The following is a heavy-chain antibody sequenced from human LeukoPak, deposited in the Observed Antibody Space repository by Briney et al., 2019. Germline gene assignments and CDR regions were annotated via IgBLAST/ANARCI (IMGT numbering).Heavy chain of an antibody. V-gene: IGHV7-4-1*02. D-gene: IGHD6-13*01. CDR2: INTNTGNP. CDR3: AREPPRYSSSWSPTTGWFDP. Sequence: ASVKVSCKASGYTFTSYAMNWVRQAPGQGLEWMGWINTNTGNPTYAQGFTGRFVFSLDTSVSTAYLQISSLKAEDTAVYYCAREPPRYSSSWSPTTGWFDPWGQGTLVTVSS. J-gene: IGHJ5*02. CDR1: GYTFTSYA.